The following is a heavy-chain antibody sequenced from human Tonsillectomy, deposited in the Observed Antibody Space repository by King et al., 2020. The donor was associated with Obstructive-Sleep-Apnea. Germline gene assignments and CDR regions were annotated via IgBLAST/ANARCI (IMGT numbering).Heavy chain of an antibody. V-gene: IGHV2-70*11. Sequence: VTLKESGPALVKPTQTLTLTCSFSGFSLSTNGMGVSWIRQPPGKALEWLARIDWDDDKYYNTSLKTRLTISKDTSKNQVVLTMTNMDPVDTATYYCARSLGSYSYYFDYWGQGTLVTVSS. CDR1: GFSLSTNGMG. J-gene: IGHJ4*02. CDR3: ARSLGSYSYYFDY. D-gene: IGHD1-26*01. CDR2: IDWDDDK.